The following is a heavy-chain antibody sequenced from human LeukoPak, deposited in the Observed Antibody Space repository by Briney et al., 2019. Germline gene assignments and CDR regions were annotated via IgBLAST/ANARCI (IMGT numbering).Heavy chain of an antibody. CDR2: IYYSGST. CDR1: GGSISSGDYY. V-gene: IGHV4-30-4*01. CDR3: ARSSFRARGDAFDI. Sequence: PSETLSPTCTVSGGSISSGDYYWSWIRQPPGKGLEWIGYIYYSGSTYYNPSLKSRVTISVDTSKNQFSLKLSSVTAADTAVYYCARSSFRARGDAFDIWGQGTMVTVSS. J-gene: IGHJ3*02.